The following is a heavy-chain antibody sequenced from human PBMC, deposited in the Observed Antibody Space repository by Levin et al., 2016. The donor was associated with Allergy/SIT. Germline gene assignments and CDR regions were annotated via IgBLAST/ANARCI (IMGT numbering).Heavy chain of an antibody. CDR3: AVNPTLTGPARY. Sequence: WIRQPPGKGLEWIGEISPSGFTTYKSSLKSRVNLSIDTSKSQVSLKLDSVTAADTAVYYCAVNPTLTGPARYWGQGTPVTVSS. CDR2: ISPSGFT. J-gene: IGHJ4*02. D-gene: IGHD3-9*01. V-gene: IGHV4-34*01.